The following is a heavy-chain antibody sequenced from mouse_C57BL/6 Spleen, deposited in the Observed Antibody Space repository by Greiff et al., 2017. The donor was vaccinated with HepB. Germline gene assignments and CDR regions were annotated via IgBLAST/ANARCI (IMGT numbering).Heavy chain of an antibody. CDR2: IYPGDGDT. V-gene: IGHV1-82*01. D-gene: IGHD2-4*01. J-gene: IGHJ2*01. CDR3: VKNGGLRQGDFDY. CDR1: GYAFSSSW. Sequence: QVQLQQSGPELVKPGASVKISCKASGYAFSSSWMNWVKQRPGKGLEWIGRIYPGDGDTNYNGKFKGKATLTADKSSSTAYMQLSSLTSEDSAVYFCVKNGGLRQGDFDYWGQGTTLTVSS.